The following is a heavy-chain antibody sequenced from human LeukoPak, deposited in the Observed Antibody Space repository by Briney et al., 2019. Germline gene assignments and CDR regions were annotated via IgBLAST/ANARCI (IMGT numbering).Heavy chain of an antibody. CDR2: INPNSGGT. J-gene: IGHJ4*02. CDR1: GYTFTGYY. Sequence: ASVKVSCKASGYTFTGYYMHWVRQAPGQGLEWMGWINPNSGGTNYAQKFQGRVTVTRDTSISTAYMELSRLRSDDTAVYYCARSYYYDSSGWWGLDYWGQGTLVTVSS. V-gene: IGHV1-2*02. D-gene: IGHD3-22*01. CDR3: ARSYYYDSSGWWGLDY.